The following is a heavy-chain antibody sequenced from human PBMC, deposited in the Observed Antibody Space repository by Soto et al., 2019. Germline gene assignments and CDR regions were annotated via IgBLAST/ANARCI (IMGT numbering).Heavy chain of an antibody. D-gene: IGHD5-12*01. Sequence: PGGSLRLSCAASGFTFSSYGMHWVRQAPGKGLEWVAVISYDGSNKYYADSVKGRFTISRDNSKNTLYLQMNSLRAEDTAVYYCATEERYTGYEPPFDNWGQGTLLTVSP. CDR2: ISYDGSNK. CDR1: GFTFSSYG. CDR3: ATEERYTGYEPPFDN. J-gene: IGHJ4*02. V-gene: IGHV3-30*03.